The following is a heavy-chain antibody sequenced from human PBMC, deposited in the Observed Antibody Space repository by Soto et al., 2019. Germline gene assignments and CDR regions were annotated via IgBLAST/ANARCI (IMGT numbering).Heavy chain of an antibody. Sequence: SVKVSCTASGYSFTGYYMHWVRQAPGQGLEWMGWINPNSGGTNYAQKFQGWATMTRDTSISTAYMELSRLRSDDTAVYYCARDRIPSRLLWFGESKEDYYGMEAWGQGTTVTVSS. D-gene: IGHD3-10*01. CDR3: ARDRIPSRLLWFGESKEDYYGMEA. CDR1: GYSFTGYY. CDR2: INPNSGGT. V-gene: IGHV1-2*04. J-gene: IGHJ6*02.